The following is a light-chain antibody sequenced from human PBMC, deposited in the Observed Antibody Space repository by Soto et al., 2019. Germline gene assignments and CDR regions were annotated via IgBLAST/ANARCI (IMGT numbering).Light chain of an antibody. Sequence: DVVMTQSPLSLPVTLGQPASISCRSSQGLLHSNGDTFLSWFQQRPGQSPRRLIYQVSNRDSGVPDRFSGSGSGTDFTLTISRVEAEDVGIYYCMQGTHWPYTFGQGTKVDIK. CDR1: QGLLHSNGDTF. V-gene: IGKV2-30*02. J-gene: IGKJ2*01. CDR3: MQGTHWPYT. CDR2: QVS.